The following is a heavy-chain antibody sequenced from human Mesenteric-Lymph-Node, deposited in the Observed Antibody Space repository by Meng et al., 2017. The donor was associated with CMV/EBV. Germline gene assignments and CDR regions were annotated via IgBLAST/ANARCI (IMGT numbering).Heavy chain of an antibody. D-gene: IGHD5-12*01. V-gene: IGHV3-21*04. CDR2: ISSSSSYI. J-gene: IGHJ6*02. Sequence: GESLKISCAASGFTFSSYSMNWVRQAPGKGLEWVSSISSSSSYIYYADSVKGRFTISRDNAKNSLYLQMNSLRAEDTALYYCTKDIRGGYFYYGLDVWGQGATVTVSS. CDR3: TKDIRGGYFYYGLDV. CDR1: GFTFSSYS.